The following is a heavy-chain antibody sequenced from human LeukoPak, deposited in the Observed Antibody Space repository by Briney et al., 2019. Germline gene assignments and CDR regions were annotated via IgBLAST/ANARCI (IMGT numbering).Heavy chain of an antibody. J-gene: IGHJ4*02. V-gene: IGHV3-23*01. Sequence: GGSLRLSCAASGFTSSSYGMSWVRQAPGKWLEWVSAISGSGGSTYYADSVKGRFTISRDNSKNTLYLQMNSLRAEDTAVYYCAKDTMVRGSPSDYWGQGTLVTVSS. CDR3: AKDTMVRGSPSDY. CDR2: ISGSGGST. D-gene: IGHD3-10*01. CDR1: GFTSSSYG.